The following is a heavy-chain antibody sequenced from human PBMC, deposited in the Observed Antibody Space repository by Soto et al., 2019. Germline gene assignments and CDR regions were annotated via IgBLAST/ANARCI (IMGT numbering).Heavy chain of an antibody. Sequence: QVQLQESGPGLVKPSETLSLTCTVSGGSISNHYWRWIRQPPGKGLEWIGYIYYNGNTNYNPSLKRRVILSVDTSKNPSSLKLSSVTAADTAVYYCVRANWYSEYWGQGTLVTVSS. V-gene: IGHV4-59*11. CDR1: GGSISNHY. J-gene: IGHJ4*02. D-gene: IGHD2-21*02. CDR2: IYYNGNT. CDR3: VRANWYSEY.